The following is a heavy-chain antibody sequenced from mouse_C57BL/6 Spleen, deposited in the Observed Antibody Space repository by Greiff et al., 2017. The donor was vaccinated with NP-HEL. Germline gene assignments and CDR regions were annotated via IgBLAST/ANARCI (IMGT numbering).Heavy chain of an antibody. D-gene: IGHD3-3*01. CDR3: AGGTGYFDY. Sequence: VHVKQSGPELVKPGASVKISCKASGYSFTGYYMNWVKQSPEKSLEWIGEINPSTGGTTYNQKFKAKATLTVDKSSSTAYMQLKSLTSEDSAVYYCAGGTGYFDYWGQGTTLTVSS. CDR2: INPSTGGT. CDR1: GYSFTGYY. J-gene: IGHJ2*01. V-gene: IGHV1-42*01.